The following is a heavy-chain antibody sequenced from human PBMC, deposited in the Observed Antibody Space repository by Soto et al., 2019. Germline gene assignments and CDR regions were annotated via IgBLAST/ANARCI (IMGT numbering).Heavy chain of an antibody. V-gene: IGHV3-48*02. CDR3: ARLGRGGFDY. J-gene: IGHJ4*02. D-gene: IGHD3-10*01. CDR2: ISSSSSTI. CDR1: GFTFNSYS. Sequence: EVQLVESGGGLVQPGGSLRLSCAVSGFTFNSYSMNWVRQVPGKGLEWVSCISSSSSTIYYADSVKGRFTISRDNAMNSLYLQMNSLRDEDTAVYCCARLGRGGFDYWGQGTLVTVSS.